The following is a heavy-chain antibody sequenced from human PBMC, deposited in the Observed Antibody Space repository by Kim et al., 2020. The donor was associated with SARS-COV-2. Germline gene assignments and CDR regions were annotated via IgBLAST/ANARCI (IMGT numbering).Heavy chain of an antibody. D-gene: IGHD6-19*01. Sequence: ASVKVSCKAPGDTLTIYHINWVRQAAGQGLEWMGWINPNRGNSGYAQKLQGRFTMTRDTSISTVYMELSSLTYEDTAVYYCVGAIGWAPETWYFDVWGRGTLVTVSS. CDR1: GDTLTIYH. V-gene: IGHV1-8*01. CDR2: INPNRGNS. J-gene: IGHJ2*01. CDR3: VGAIGWAPETWYFDV.